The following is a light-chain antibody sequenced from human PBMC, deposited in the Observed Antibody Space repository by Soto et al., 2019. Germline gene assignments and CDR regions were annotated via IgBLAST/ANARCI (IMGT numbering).Light chain of an antibody. V-gene: IGKV1-5*03. CDR1: QSISSW. J-gene: IGKJ1*01. CDR3: QQYNSYSRT. CDR2: KAS. Sequence: DFQMTPSPSTLSASVVYRVTITFRASQSISSWLAWYQQKPGKAPKLLIYKASSLESGVPSRFSGSGSGTEFTLTISSLQPDDFGTYYCQQYNSYSRTFGQGTKV.